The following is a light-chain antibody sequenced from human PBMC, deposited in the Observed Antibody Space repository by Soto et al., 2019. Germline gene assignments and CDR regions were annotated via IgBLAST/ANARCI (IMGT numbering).Light chain of an antibody. Sequence: DIQMTQSPSTLSASVGDRVTITCRASQTISNWLAWYQQKAGKAPKLLIYKASSLEGGVPSRFSGSGSGTEFTLTISSLQPDDFATYYCQQYNGTFGQGPKVEIK. CDR3: QQYNGT. V-gene: IGKV1-5*03. CDR1: QTISNW. J-gene: IGKJ1*01. CDR2: KAS.